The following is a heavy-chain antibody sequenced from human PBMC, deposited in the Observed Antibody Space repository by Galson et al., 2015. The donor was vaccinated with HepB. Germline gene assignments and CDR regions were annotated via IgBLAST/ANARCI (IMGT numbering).Heavy chain of an antibody. V-gene: IGHV3-7*03. CDR2: IKQDGSEK. CDR3: ARVNGYDWEDINYFDY. D-gene: IGHD5-12*01. CDR1: GFTFCSYW. J-gene: IGHJ4*02. Sequence: SLRLSCAASGFTFCSYWMSWVRQAPGKGLEWVANIKQDGSEKYYVDSVKGRFTISRDNAKNSLYLQMNSLRAEDTAVYYCARVNGYDWEDINYFDYWGQGTLVTVSS.